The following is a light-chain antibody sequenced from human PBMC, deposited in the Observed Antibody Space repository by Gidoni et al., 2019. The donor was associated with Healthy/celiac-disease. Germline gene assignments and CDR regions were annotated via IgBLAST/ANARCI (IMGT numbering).Light chain of an antibody. Sequence: ELVLTQSPGTLSLSPGERATLFCRASQSVSSSYLAWYQQKPGQAPRLLSYGASSRATGIPDRFSGSGSGTDFTLTISRLEPEDFAVYYCQQYGSSLLFGQGTKLEIK. V-gene: IGKV3-20*01. CDR2: GAS. J-gene: IGKJ2*01. CDR3: QQYGSSLL. CDR1: QSVSSSY.